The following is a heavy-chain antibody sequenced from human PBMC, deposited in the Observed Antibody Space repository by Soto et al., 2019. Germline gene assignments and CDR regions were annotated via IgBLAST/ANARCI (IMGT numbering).Heavy chain of an antibody. J-gene: IGHJ4*02. Sequence: PGKGLEWIGYIYYSGSTYYNPPLKSRVTISVDTSKNQFSLKLSSVTAADTAVYYCARGGDSSGYYYPPDYWGQGTLVTVSS. V-gene: IGHV4-31*02. D-gene: IGHD3-22*01. CDR3: ARGGDSSGYYYPPDY. CDR2: IYYSGST.